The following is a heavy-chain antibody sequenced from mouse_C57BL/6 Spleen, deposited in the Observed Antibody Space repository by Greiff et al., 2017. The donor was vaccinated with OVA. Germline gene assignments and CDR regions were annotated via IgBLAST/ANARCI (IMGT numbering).Heavy chain of an antibody. Sequence: QVQLQQSGAELARPGASVKLSCKASGYTFTSYGISWVKQRTGQGLEWIGEIYPRSGNTYYNEKFKGKATLTADKSSSTAYMELRSLTSEDSAVYFCARGRLPLRGCDYWGQGTTLTVSS. CDR1: GYTFTSYG. D-gene: IGHD3-3*01. CDR3: ARGRLPLRGCDY. J-gene: IGHJ2*01. V-gene: IGHV1-81*01. CDR2: IYPRSGNT.